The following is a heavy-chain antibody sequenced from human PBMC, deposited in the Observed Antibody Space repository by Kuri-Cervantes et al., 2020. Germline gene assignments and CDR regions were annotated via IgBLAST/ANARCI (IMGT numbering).Heavy chain of an antibody. CDR2: IVVGSGNT. CDR3: ARGRVVAATLSFWYNQRYYYYGMDV. J-gene: IGHJ6*02. D-gene: IGHD2-15*01. CDR1: GFTFTSSA. V-gene: IGHV1-58*01. Sequence: SVKVSCKASGFTFTSSAVQWVRQARGQRLEWIGWIVVGSGNTNYAQKFQERVTITRDMSTSTAYMELSSLRAEDTAVYYCARGRVVAATLSFWYNQRYYYYGMDVWGQGTTVTVSS.